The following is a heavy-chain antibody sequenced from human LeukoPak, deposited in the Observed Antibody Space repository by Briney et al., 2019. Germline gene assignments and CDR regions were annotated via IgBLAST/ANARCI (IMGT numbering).Heavy chain of an antibody. V-gene: IGHV3-7*01. J-gene: IGHJ4*02. D-gene: IGHD7-27*01. CDR3: ARGRPGMGIVIDY. CDR1: GFTFSSHW. CDR2: IKQDGSEK. Sequence: GGSLRPSCAASGFTFSSHWMSWVRQAPGKGLEWVANIKQDGSEKFYVDSVKGQFTISRDNARNSLYLQMNSLRAADTAVYYCARGRPGMGIVIDYWGQGTLVTVSS.